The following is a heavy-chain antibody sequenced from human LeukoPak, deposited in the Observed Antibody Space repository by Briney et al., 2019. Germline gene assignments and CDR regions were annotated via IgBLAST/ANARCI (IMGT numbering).Heavy chain of an antibody. Sequence: GGSLRLSCTASGFTFSSYWMHWVRQVPGKGLVWVSCIKSDGSSTTYADSVKGRFTMSRDNAWNTLYLQMNSLRVEDTAVYFCVRESRTDYYGDFWGQGTLVTVSS. J-gene: IGHJ4*02. CDR1: GFTFSSYW. CDR3: VRESRTDYYGDF. V-gene: IGHV3-74*01. CDR2: IKSDGSST. D-gene: IGHD3-10*01.